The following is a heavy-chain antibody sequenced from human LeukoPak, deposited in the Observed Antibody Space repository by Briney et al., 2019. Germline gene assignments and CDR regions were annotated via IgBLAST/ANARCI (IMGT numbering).Heavy chain of an antibody. CDR3: ARHTIPYYYDSSGSFDY. V-gene: IGHV5-51*01. CDR2: IYPGDSET. Sequence: GESLKISCKASGYRFTNYWIGWVRQMPGKGLEWMTIIYPGDSETRYSPSFQGQVTISADKSISTAYLQWSSLKASDTAMYYCARHTIPYYYDSSGSFDYWGQGTLVTVSS. CDR1: GYRFTNYW. J-gene: IGHJ4*02. D-gene: IGHD3-22*01.